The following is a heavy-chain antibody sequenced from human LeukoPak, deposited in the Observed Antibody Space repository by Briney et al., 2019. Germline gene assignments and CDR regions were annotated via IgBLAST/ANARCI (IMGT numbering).Heavy chain of an antibody. CDR1: GFTVSSNY. CDR3: AASWGGSYVGY. Sequence: GGSLRLSCAASGFTVSSNYMSWVRQAPGKGLEWVSVIYSGGSTYYADSVKGRFTISRDNSKNTLYLQMNSLRAEDTAVYYRAASWGGSYVGYWGQGTLVTVSS. CDR2: IYSGGST. V-gene: IGHV3-66*01. D-gene: IGHD1-26*01. J-gene: IGHJ4*02.